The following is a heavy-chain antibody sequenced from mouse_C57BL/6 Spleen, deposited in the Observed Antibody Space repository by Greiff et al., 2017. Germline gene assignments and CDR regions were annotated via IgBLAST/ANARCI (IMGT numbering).Heavy chain of an antibody. CDR1: GYTFTSYW. J-gene: IGHJ4*01. Sequence: VQLQQPGAELVKPGASVKLSCKASGYTFTSYWMHWVKQRPGQGLEWIGMIHPNSGSTNYNEKFKSKATLTVDKSSSTAYMQLSSLTSEDSAVYYCARGITTPYYYAMDYWGQGTSVTVSS. CDR2: IHPNSGST. V-gene: IGHV1-64*01. D-gene: IGHD1-1*01. CDR3: ARGITTPYYYAMDY.